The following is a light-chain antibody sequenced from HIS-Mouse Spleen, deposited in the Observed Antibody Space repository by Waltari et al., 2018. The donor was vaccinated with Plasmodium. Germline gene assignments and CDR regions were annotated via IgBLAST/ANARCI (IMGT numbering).Light chain of an antibody. CDR3: CSYAGSYTFDV. J-gene: IGLJ1*01. CDR2: DVR. CDR1: SSDVGGYTY. V-gene: IGLV2-11*01. Sequence: QSALTQPRSVSGSPGQSFTISCTWTSSDVGGYTYVSWYQQPPANAPNLMIYDVRKRPSGVPDRFSGSKSGNTASLTISGLQAEDEADYYCCSYAGSYTFDVFGTGTKVTVL.